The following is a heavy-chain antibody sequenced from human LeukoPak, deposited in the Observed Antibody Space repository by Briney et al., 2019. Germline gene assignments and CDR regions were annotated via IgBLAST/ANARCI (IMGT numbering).Heavy chain of an antibody. D-gene: IGHD2-2*03. J-gene: IGHJ6*02. CDR2: IVIGSGNT. CDR3: AAVDYFYGMDV. V-gene: IGHV1-58*02. Sequence: ASVKVSCTASGFTFASSAMQWVRQARGQRLEWIGWIVIGSGNTKYAQKLQERVTITRDMSTSTPYMELSSLRSEDTAVYYCAAVDYFYGMDVWGQGTTVTVSS. CDR1: GFTFASSA.